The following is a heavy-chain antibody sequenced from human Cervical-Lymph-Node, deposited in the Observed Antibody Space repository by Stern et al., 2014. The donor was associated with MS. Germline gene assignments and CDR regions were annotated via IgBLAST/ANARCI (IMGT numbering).Heavy chain of an antibody. CDR2: ISSSSSYI. J-gene: IGHJ6*02. CDR1: GFTFSSYS. Sequence: EVQLVESGGGLVKPGGSLRLSCAASGFTFSSYSMNWVRQAPGKGLEWVSSISSSSSYIYYADSVKGRFTISRDNAKNSLYLQMNSLRAEDTAVYYCARGPHCGGDCWTYYYYGMDVWGQGTTVTVSS. CDR3: ARGPHCGGDCWTYYYYGMDV. V-gene: IGHV3-21*01. D-gene: IGHD2-21*02.